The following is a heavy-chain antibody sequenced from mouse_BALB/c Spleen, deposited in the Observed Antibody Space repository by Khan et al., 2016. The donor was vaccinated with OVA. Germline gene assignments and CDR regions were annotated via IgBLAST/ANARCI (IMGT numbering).Heavy chain of an antibody. CDR3: ARENYYGRTYYAMDY. CDR1: GYTFTSYW. D-gene: IGHD1-1*01. Sequence: DLVKPGTSVKLSCKASGYTFTSYWINWIKQRPGQGLEWIGRIGPGSSNTYYNEMFKGKAALTVDTSSTTAYIQFSSLSSEDSAVYYCARENYYGRTYYAMDYWGQGTSVTVPS. V-gene: IGHV1S41*01. J-gene: IGHJ4*01. CDR2: IGPGSSNT.